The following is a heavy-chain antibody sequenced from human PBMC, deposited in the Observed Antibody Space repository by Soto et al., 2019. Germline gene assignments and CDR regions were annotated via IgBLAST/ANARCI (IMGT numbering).Heavy chain of an antibody. Sequence: GSLRLSCTASGFTFGDYAMSWFRQAPGKGLEWVGFIRSKAYGGTTEYAASVKGRFTISRDDSKSIAYLQMNSLKTEDTAVYYCTRDPPDYYGSGIYHYYYYMDVWGKGTTVTVSS. CDR3: TRDPPDYYGSGIYHYYYYMDV. J-gene: IGHJ6*03. CDR2: IRSKAYGGTT. D-gene: IGHD3-10*01. CDR1: GFTFGDYA. V-gene: IGHV3-49*03.